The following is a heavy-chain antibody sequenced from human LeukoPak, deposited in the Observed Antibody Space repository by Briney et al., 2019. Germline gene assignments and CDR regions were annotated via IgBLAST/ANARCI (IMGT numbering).Heavy chain of an antibody. D-gene: IGHD6-13*01. V-gene: IGHV4-59*01. CDR1: GGSISSYY. CDR2: VYYTGSS. J-gene: IGHJ3*01. CDR3: ARISSSNWYNERGAFDV. Sequence: SETLSLTCTVSGGSISSYYWSWVRQPPGKGLEWIGFVYYTGSSNYSPSLKSRVTISVDTSKNQFSLKLRSVTAADTAVYYCARISSSNWYNERGAFDVWGQGTMVTVSS.